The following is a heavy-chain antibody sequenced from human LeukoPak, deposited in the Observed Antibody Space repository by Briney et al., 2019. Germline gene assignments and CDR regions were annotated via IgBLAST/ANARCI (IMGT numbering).Heavy chain of an antibody. CDR1: GGTFSSYA. V-gene: IGHV1-69*13. D-gene: IGHD4-17*01. Sequence: SVKVSCKASGGTFSSYAISWVRQAPGQGLEWMGGIIPIFGTVNYAQKFQGRVTITADESTSTAYMELSSLRSEDTAVYYCARATYGDYFSIDYWGQGTLVTVSS. CDR3: ARATYGDYFSIDY. J-gene: IGHJ4*02. CDR2: IIPIFGTV.